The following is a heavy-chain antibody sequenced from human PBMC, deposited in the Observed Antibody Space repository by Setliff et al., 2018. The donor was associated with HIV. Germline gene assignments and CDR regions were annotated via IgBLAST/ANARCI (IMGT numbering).Heavy chain of an antibody. Sequence: SETLSLTCTVSGGSISSSNNYWGWFRQPPGKGLEGIGSIYYSGSTHYNPSLKSRVTMYVDTSKNQFYLKLSYVTAADTAVYYCARADRSNFRGRFKWGIYCYYYMDIWGKGPTGTVSS. V-gene: IGHV4-39*02. CDR2: IYYSGST. J-gene: IGHJ6*03. CDR1: GGSISSSNNY. CDR3: ARADRSNFRGRFKWGIYCYYYMDI. D-gene: IGHD3-10*01.